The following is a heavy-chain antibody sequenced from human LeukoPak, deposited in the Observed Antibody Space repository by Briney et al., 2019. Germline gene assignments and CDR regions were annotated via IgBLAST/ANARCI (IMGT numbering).Heavy chain of an antibody. CDR3: ARHSGIAAAGTAAPFHFDY. Sequence: SETLSLTCAVYGGSFSGYYWSWIRQPPGKGLEWIGEINHSGSTNYNPSLKSRVTISVDTSKNQFSLKLSSVTAADTAVYHCARHSGIAAAGTAAPFHFDYWGQGTLVTVSS. J-gene: IGHJ4*02. CDR1: GGSFSGYY. D-gene: IGHD6-13*01. CDR2: INHSGST. V-gene: IGHV4-34*01.